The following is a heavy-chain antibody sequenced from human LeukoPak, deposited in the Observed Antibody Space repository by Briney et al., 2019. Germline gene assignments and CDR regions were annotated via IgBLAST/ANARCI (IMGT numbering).Heavy chain of an antibody. V-gene: IGHV4-59*08. CDR2: IYYSGST. J-gene: IGHJ4*02. CDR1: GGSVSSYY. CDR3: ARGSIRYFDY. Sequence: KPSQTLSLTCTVSGGSVSSYYSRWIRQSPGDGMEWSGYIYYSGSTNYNPSLKSRVAISVDTSKNQFSLKLSSVTAADTAVYYCARGSIRYFDYWGQGTLVTVSS.